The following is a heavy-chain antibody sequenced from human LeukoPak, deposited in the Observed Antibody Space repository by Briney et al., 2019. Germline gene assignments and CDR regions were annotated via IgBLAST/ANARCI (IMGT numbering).Heavy chain of an antibody. CDR3: ARSDILTGYPFDY. CDR1: GFTFSSYE. J-gene: IGHJ4*02. V-gene: IGHV3-48*03. D-gene: IGHD3-9*01. CDR2: ISSSGSTI. Sequence: GGSLRLSCAASGFTFSSYEMNWVRQAPGKGLEWVSYISSSGSTIYYADSVKGRFTISRDNSKNTLYLQMDSLRAEDTAVYYCARSDILTGYPFDYWGQGTLVTVSS.